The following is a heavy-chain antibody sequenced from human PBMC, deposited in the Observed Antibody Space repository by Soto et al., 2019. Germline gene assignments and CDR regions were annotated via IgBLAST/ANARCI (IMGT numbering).Heavy chain of an antibody. CDR3: ARDSPDYYGSGRVFDY. V-gene: IGHV1-18*01. CDR1: GYTFTSYG. D-gene: IGHD3-10*01. CDR2: ISAYNGNT. J-gene: IGHJ4*02. Sequence: VKVSCKASGYTFTSYGISWVRQAPGQGLEWMGWISAYNGNTNYAQKLQGRVTMTTDTSTSTAYMELRSLRSDDTAVYYCARDSPDYYGSGRVFDYWGQGTLVTVSS.